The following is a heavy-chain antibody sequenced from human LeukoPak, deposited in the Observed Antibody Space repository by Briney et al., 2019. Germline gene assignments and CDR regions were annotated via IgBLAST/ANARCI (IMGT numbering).Heavy chain of an antibody. CDR3: ASESSAGSYQNDY. CDR1: GYSFTSYG. CDR2: ISAHNGAT. J-gene: IGHJ4*02. D-gene: IGHD3-10*01. V-gene: IGHV1-18*01. Sequence: GASVKVSCKASGYSFTSYGISWVRQAPGQGLEWMGWISAHNGATNYAQKFQGRIIMTIDTSTNTAYMVVRSLRSDDTAVYYCASESSAGSYQNDYWGQGTLVTVSS.